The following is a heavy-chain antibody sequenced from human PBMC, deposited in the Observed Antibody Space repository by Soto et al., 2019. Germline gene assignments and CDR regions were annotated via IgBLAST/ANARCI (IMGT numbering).Heavy chain of an antibody. CDR1: GGTVASSHW. Sequence: SETLSLTCGVSGGTVASSHWRSWVRQSPGRGLEWIGNVYHTGDTNFNPSLQSRVTFSVDKSNNQFSLRLTSVTAADTAVYFCAREIETAGGNNYFDPWGPGTLVTVSS. CDR3: AREIETAGGNNYFDP. CDR2: VYHTGDT. J-gene: IGHJ5*02. V-gene: IGHV4-4*02. D-gene: IGHD2-21*02.